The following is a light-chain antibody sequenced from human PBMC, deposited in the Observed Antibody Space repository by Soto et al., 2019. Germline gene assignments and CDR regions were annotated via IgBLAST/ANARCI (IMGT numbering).Light chain of an antibody. CDR3: QQYDNLPLT. V-gene: IGKV3-15*01. J-gene: IGKJ3*01. CDR2: GAS. CDR1: QSVGSN. Sequence: ERVMTQSPATLSVSPGERATLSCRASQSVGSNLAWYQQKPGQAPRLLIFGASSRATGVPARFSGSGSGTEFTLTITSLQSEDVAVYFCQQYDNLPLTFGPGTKVDIK.